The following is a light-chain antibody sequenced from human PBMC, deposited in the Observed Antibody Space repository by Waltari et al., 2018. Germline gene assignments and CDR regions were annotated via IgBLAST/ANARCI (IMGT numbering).Light chain of an antibody. Sequence: EIVLTQSPGTLSLSPGAGAPLSCRASQSVNSYLAWYQQKPGQAPRLLIYGASTRATGIPDRFSGSGSGTDFTLTITRLEPEDFAVYYCQQYGSSPPDTFGGGTKVEIE. CDR1: QSVNSY. CDR3: QQYGSSPPDT. CDR2: GAS. V-gene: IGKV3-20*01. J-gene: IGKJ4*01.